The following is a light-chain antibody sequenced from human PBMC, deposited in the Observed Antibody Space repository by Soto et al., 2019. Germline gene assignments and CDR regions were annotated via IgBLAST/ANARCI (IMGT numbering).Light chain of an antibody. J-gene: IGKJ1*01. V-gene: IGKV3-20*01. Sequence: EIALTQSPGALCLPPGQGATLSCRASQSVSNNYLAWYQQQPGQAPRLLIYGASNRATGIPDRFSGGGSGTDSTPTINRLEPEDFAVYYCQHYGSSPFFGQGTKVDIK. CDR2: GAS. CDR1: QSVSNNY. CDR3: QHYGSSPF.